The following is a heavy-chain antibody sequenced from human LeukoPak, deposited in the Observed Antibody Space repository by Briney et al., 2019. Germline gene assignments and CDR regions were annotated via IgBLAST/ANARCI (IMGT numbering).Heavy chain of an antibody. V-gene: IGHV4-4*09. CDR2: IYTSGST. Sequence: SETLSLTCTVSGGSISSYYWSWIRQPPGKGLEWIGYIYTSGSTNYNPSLKSRVTISVDTSKNQFSLKLSSVTAADTAVYYCASAYYYDSSGYSQGCYFDYWGQGTLVTVSS. J-gene: IGHJ4*02. D-gene: IGHD3-22*01. CDR3: ASAYYYDSSGYSQGCYFDY. CDR1: GGSISSYY.